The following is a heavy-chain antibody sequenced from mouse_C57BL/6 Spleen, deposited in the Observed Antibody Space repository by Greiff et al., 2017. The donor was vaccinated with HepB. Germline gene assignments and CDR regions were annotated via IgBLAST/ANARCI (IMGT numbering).Heavy chain of an antibody. D-gene: IGHD3-2*02. J-gene: IGHJ4*01. CDR3: ARFTLDSSGYGYAMDY. CDR1: GYTFTSYW. V-gene: IGHV1-50*01. CDR2: IDPSDSYT. Sequence: QVQLQQPGAELVKPGASVKLSCKASGYTFTSYWMQWVKQRPGQGLEWIGEIDPSDSYTNYNQKFKGKATLTVDTSSSTAYMQLSSLTSEDSAVSYCARFTLDSSGYGYAMDYWGQGTSVTVSS.